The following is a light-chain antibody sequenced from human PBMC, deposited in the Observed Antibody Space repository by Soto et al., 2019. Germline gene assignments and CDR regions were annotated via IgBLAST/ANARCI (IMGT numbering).Light chain of an antibody. V-gene: IGKV3-11*01. Sequence: EIVLTQSPATLSLSPGERATLSCRASQSVSSYLAWDQRKPGQAPRLLIYDASNRATGIPARFSGSGSGTDFTLTISSLEPEDFAIYYCQQRSNWPPVTFGGGTKVEIK. J-gene: IGKJ4*01. CDR1: QSVSSY. CDR2: DAS. CDR3: QQRSNWPPVT.